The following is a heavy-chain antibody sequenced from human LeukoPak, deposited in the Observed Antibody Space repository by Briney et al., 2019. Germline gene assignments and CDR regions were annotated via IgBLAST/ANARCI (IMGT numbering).Heavy chain of an antibody. D-gene: IGHD6-19*01. J-gene: IGHJ4*02. V-gene: IGHV4-31*03. CDR2: IYYSGST. CDR3: ARAGIAVAGNIFDY. Sequence: SETLSLTCTVSGGSISSGGYYWSSIRQHPEKGLEWIGYIYYSGSTCYNPSLKSRVTISVDTSKNQFSLKLSSVTAADTTVYYCARAGIAVAGNIFDYWGQGTLVTVSS. CDR1: GGSISSGGYY.